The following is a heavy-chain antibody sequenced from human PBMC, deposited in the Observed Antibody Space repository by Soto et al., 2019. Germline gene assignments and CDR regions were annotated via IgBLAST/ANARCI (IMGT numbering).Heavy chain of an antibody. J-gene: IGHJ6*02. D-gene: IGHD5-18*01. V-gene: IGHV3-11*05. CDR1: GFSRSDYY. Sequence: RLSCAAFGFSRSDYYMSWIRQDPGKGLEWVSYISSTNMFIDYADSVRGRFTISRDNAQSLLFLQMNSLKSEDTAVYYCTREGRYIYGYVVYYYGMDLWGRGTTVTVSS. CDR3: TREGRYIYGYVVYYYGMDL. CDR2: ISSTNMFI.